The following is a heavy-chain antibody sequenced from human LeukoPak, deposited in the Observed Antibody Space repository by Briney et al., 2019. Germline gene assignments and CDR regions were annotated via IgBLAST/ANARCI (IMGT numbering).Heavy chain of an antibody. D-gene: IGHD3-22*01. CDR3: AKGADYYDSSGYYTRYYYYGMDV. CDR2: ISGSGGST. J-gene: IGHJ6*02. V-gene: IGHV3-23*01. CDR1: GFTVSSNY. Sequence: GGSLRLSCAASGFTVSSNYMSWVRQAPGKGLEWVSAISGSGGSTYYADSVKGRFTISRDNSKNTLYLQMNSLRAEDTAVYYCAKGADYYDSSGYYTRYYYYGMDVWGQGTTVTVSS.